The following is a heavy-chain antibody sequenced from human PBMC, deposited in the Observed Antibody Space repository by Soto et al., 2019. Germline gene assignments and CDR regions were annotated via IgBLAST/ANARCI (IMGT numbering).Heavy chain of an antibody. CDR2: IYYSGST. CDR3: ARLGGYCSTTSCYGYCCIDV. J-gene: IGHJ6*02. Sequence: PSETLSLTCTVSGGSISSGGYYWSWIRQHPGKGLEWIGYIYYSGSTYYNPSLKSRVTISVDTSKNQFSPKVSSVTAAGTAVYYCARLGGYCSTTSCYGYCCIDVWGQGTTVTVSS. D-gene: IGHD2-2*01. V-gene: IGHV4-31*03. CDR1: GGSISSGGYY.